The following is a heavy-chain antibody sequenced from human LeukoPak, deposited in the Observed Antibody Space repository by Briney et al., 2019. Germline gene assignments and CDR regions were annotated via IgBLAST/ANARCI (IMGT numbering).Heavy chain of an antibody. CDR3: AKDARETTVLRYFDWLSIPYYFDY. D-gene: IGHD3-9*01. V-gene: IGHV3-23*01. CDR1: GFTFSSYA. J-gene: IGHJ4*02. Sequence: GGSLRLSCAASGFTFSSYAVSWVRQAPGKGLEWVSAISGSGGSTYYADSVKGRFTISRDNSKNTLYLQMNSLRAEDTAVYYCAKDARETTVLRYFDWLSIPYYFDYWGQGTLVTVSS. CDR2: ISGSGGST.